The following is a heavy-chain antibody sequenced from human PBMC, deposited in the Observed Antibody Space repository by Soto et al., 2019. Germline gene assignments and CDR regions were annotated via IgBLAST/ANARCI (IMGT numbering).Heavy chain of an antibody. J-gene: IGHJ4*02. CDR3: RRVDGNRQPSDF. CDR2: ITANSDYT. CDR1: GFHFRTYR. Sequence: PRGSLGVACVTPGFHFRTYRMSWVGRAPGKGLEWVYSITANSDYTYHADSLKGRFTNSRDNAKSSLYLQMNNLRVDDTALYFCRRVDGNRQPSDFWGQGTQVTVSS. D-gene: IGHD1-1*01. V-gene: IGHV3-21*01.